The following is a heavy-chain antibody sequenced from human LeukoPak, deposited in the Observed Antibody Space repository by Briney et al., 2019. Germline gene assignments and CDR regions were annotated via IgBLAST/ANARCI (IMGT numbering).Heavy chain of an antibody. V-gene: IGHV4-34*01. CDR3: ARDPSSEFDY. D-gene: IGHD3-10*01. CDR1: GRSFSGYY. J-gene: IGHJ4*02. Sequence: PSETLSLTCAVYGRSFSGYYWSWIRQPPGKGLEWIGEINHSGSTNYNPSLKSRVTISVDTSKNQFSLKLSSVTAADTAVYYCARDPSSEFDYWGQGTLVTVSS. CDR2: INHSGST.